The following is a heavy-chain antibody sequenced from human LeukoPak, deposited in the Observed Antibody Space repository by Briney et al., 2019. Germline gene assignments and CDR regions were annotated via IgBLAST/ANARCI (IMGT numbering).Heavy chain of an antibody. V-gene: IGHV3-30*02. J-gene: IGHJ4*02. CDR3: AKEKLDTAMLFYFDY. D-gene: IGHD5-18*01. Sequence: PGGSLRLSCAASGFTFSSYAMGWVRQAPGKGLEWVAFIRYDGTNKYYADSVKGRFTISRDNSKNTLYLQMNSLRSEDTAVYYCAKEKLDTAMLFYFDYWGQGTLVTVSS. CDR2: IRYDGTNK. CDR1: GFTFSSYA.